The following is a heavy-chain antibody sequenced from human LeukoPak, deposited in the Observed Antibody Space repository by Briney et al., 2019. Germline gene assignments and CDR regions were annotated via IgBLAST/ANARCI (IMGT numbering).Heavy chain of an antibody. CDR1: GGSFSGYY. CDR3: ARVQYTAMDPYYFDY. D-gene: IGHD5-18*01. V-gene: IGHV4-34*01. Sequence: SETLSLTCAVYGGSFSGYYWSWIRQPPGKGLGWIGEINHSVSTNYNPSLKSRVTISVDTSKNQFSLKLNSVTAADTAGYYCARVQYTAMDPYYFDYWGQGTLVTVSS. CDR2: INHSVST. J-gene: IGHJ4*02.